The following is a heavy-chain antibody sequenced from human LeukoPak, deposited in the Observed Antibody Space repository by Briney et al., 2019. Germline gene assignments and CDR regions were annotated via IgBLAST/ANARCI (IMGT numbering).Heavy chain of an antibody. CDR3: ARDLRAALSY. CDR2: IIPIFGTA. D-gene: IGHD6-25*01. CDR1: GYTFTSYG. V-gene: IGHV1-69*05. J-gene: IGHJ4*02. Sequence: GASVKVSCKASGYTFTSYGISWVRQAPGQGLEWMGRIIPIFGTANYAQKFQGRVTITTDESTSTAYMELSSLRSEDTAVYYCARDLRAALSYWGQGTLVTVSS.